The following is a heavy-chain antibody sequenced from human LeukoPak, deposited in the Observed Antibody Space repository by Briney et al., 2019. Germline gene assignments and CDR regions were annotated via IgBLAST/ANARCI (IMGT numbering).Heavy chain of an antibody. D-gene: IGHD3-22*01. J-gene: IGHJ5*02. CDR3: ARDREGGDYYDSSGYSNWFDP. CDR1: GYTFTGYY. V-gene: IGHV1-2*02. Sequence: GASVKVSCKASGYTFTGYYMHWVRQAPGQGLEWMGWINPNSGGTNYAQKFQGRVTMTRDMSTSTVYMEQSSLRSEDTAVYYCARDREGGDYYDSSGYSNWFDPWGQGTLVTVSS. CDR2: INPNSGGT.